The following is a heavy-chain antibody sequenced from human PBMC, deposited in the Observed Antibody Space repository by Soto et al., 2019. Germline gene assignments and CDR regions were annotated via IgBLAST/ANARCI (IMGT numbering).Heavy chain of an antibody. J-gene: IGHJ5*01. CDR2: ISGSGSNT. D-gene: IGHD1-26*01. CDR3: TTHEEGAPWAGGFDS. V-gene: IGHV3-23*01. Sequence: PGGSLRLSCAASGFTSNSYAMSRVRQAPGKGLEWVSAISGSGSNTYYADSVKGRFAVSRDNSNVTLYLQMDSLRVEDTAIYYCTTHEEGAPWAGGFDSWGQGTLVTVSS. CDR1: GFTSNSYA.